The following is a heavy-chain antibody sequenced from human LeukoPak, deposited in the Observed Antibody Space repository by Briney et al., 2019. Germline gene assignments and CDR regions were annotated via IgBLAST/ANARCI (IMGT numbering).Heavy chain of an antibody. CDR1: GYTFTGYY. V-gene: IGHV1-2*02. D-gene: IGHD3-10*01. CDR2: INPSSGDT. Sequence: ASVKVSCKTSGYTFTGYYIHWVRQAPGQGLEWMGWINPSSGDTNYAQKFQGRVTMTRDTSLTTAYMELRSLRSDDTAVYYCAREHYGSGSYYSPIWYFDLWGRGTLVTVSS. J-gene: IGHJ2*01. CDR3: AREHYGSGSYYSPIWYFDL.